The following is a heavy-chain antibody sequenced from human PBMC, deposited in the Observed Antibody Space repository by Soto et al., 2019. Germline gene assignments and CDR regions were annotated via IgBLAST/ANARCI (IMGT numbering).Heavy chain of an antibody. CDR2: ISANGGST. D-gene: IGHD6-13*01. CDR3: AKAHTSSWYWDF. Sequence: PGGSLRLSCAASGFTFRSYAMSWVRQTPGKGLEWVSSISANGGSTYYADSVKGRFTISRDNSKNTLYLQMNSLRAEETAIYYCAKAHTSSWYWDFWGQGTLVTVSS. J-gene: IGHJ4*02. CDR1: GFTFRSYA. V-gene: IGHV3-23*01.